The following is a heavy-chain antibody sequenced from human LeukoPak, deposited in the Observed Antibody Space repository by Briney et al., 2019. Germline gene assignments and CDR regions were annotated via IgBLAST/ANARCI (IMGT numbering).Heavy chain of an antibody. J-gene: IGHJ6*02. CDR2: IDPSGGST. D-gene: IGHD2-15*01. Sequence: GASVKVSCKASGYTFTSYYIHWVRQAPGQGLEWMGIIDPSGGSTSYAQKFQDRVTMTRDTSTTTVYMELSSLRSDDTAVYYCARLVVVAAKGQYGMDVWGQGTTVTVSS. V-gene: IGHV1-46*01. CDR3: ARLVVVAAKGQYGMDV. CDR1: GYTFTSYY.